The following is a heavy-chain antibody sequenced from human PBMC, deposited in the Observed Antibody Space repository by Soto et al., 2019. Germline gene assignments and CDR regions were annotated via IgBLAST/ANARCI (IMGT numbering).Heavy chain of an antibody. CDR2: INEDSSYI. D-gene: IGHD3-9*01. Sequence: EVQLVESGGGLVKPGGSLRLSCAASGFTFSTYSMNWVRQAPGKGLEWVSSINEDSSYIYYADSLKARITISRDNATDSLFLQMNSLRPEDTDVYYCVRALGRYFLSGYMDVWGDGVPVTVSS. CDR1: GFTFSTYS. CDR3: VRALGRYFLSGYMDV. V-gene: IGHV3-21*02. J-gene: IGHJ6*03.